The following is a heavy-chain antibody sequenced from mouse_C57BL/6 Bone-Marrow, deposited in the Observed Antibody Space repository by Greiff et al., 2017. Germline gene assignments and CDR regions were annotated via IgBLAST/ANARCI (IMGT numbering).Heavy chain of an antibody. Sequence: QVQLQQPGAELVKPGASVKMSCKASGYTFTSYWITWVKQRPGQGLEWIGDIYPGSGSTNYTEKFKSKATLTVDTSSSTAYLQLSSLTSEDSAVYYCARWLGADWGQGTLVTVSA. CDR3: ARWLGAD. CDR1: GYTFTSYW. J-gene: IGHJ3*01. V-gene: IGHV1-55*01. CDR2: IYPGSGST. D-gene: IGHD2-2*01.